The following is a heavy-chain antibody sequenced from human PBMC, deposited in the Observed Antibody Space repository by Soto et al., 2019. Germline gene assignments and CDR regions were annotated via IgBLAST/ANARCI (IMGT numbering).Heavy chain of an antibody. J-gene: IGHJ4*02. D-gene: IGHD3-9*01. CDR3: ATNVRELDVLTGTSYDFDA. CDR1: GYTLRELS. V-gene: IGHV1-24*01. CDR2: FDPEDHET. Sequence: GASVKLSCKVSGYTLRELSMHWVRQTPGKGLEWMGGFDPEDHETFYTQEFQGRVAMTEDTSTETAHMELRSLRPEDTAIYYCATNVRELDVLTGTSYDFDAWGQGTL.